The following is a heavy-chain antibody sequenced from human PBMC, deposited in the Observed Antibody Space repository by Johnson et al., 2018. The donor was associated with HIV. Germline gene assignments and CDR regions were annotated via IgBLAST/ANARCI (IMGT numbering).Heavy chain of an antibody. CDR2: ISWNSGSI. CDR3: ARTRQYYEAFDI. J-gene: IGHJ3*02. D-gene: IGHD2/OR15-2a*01. V-gene: IGHV3-9*01. Sequence: LLVESGGGLVQPGRSLRLSCAASGFTFDDYAMHWVRQAPGKGLEWVSGISWNSGSIGYADSVKGRFTISRDNAKNSLYLQMNSLRAEDTAVYYCARTRQYYEAFDIWGQGTMVTVSS. CDR1: GFTFDDYA.